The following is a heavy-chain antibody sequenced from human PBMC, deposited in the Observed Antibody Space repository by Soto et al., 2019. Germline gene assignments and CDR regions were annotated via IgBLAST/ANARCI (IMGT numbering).Heavy chain of an antibody. V-gene: IGHV3-9*01. CDR2: ISWNSGSI. Sequence: EVQLVESGGGLVQPGRSLRLSCAASGFTFDDYAMHWVRQAPGKGLEWVSGISWNSGSIGYADSVKGRFTISRDNAKNALYLQMNSLRVEDTALYYCAKGGIYYYGSGSYRDLNGAFDIWGQGTMVTVSS. CDR3: AKGGIYYYGSGSYRDLNGAFDI. J-gene: IGHJ3*02. CDR1: GFTFDDYA. D-gene: IGHD3-10*01.